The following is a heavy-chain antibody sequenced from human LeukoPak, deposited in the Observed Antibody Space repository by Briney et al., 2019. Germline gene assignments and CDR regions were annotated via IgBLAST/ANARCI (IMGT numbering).Heavy chain of an antibody. CDR3: ARGSWGVVVIEDWFDP. D-gene: IGHD2-21*01. J-gene: IGHJ5*02. V-gene: IGHV3-7*01. Sequence: PGGSLRLSCAASGFTFSSYWMSWGRQAPGRGLEWVANIKQDGSEKYYVDSVKGRFTMPRDNAKNSLYLQMKSLRAEDTAVYYCARGSWGVVVIEDWFDPWGQGTPVTVSS. CDR2: IKQDGSEK. CDR1: GFTFSSYW.